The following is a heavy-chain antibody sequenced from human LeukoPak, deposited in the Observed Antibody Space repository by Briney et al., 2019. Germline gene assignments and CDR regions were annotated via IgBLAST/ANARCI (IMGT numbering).Heavy chain of an antibody. J-gene: IGHJ4*02. CDR1: GDSVSSNSAA. D-gene: IGHD2-15*01. Sequence: SQTLSLTCVISGDSVSSNSAAWSWIRQSPSRGLEWLGRTYYRSKWYNDYAVSVKSRITINPDTSGNQFSLQLNSVTPEDTAVYFCAREGDSGGHNYWGQGTLVTVSS. CDR2: TYYRSKWYN. V-gene: IGHV6-1*01. CDR3: AREGDSGGHNY.